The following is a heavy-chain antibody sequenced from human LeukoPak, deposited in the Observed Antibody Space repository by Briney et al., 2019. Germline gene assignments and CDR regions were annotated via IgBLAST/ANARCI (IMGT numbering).Heavy chain of an antibody. D-gene: IGHD6-13*01. CDR1: GFTFSSYA. V-gene: IGHV3-30-3*01. J-gene: IGHJ4*02. CDR2: ISYDGSNK. Sequence: GGSLRLSCAASGFTFSSYAMHWVRQAPGKGLEWVAVISYDGSNKYYADSVKGRFTISRDNSKNTLYLQMNSLRAEDTAVYYCASNPGYSSSWEEYYFDYWGQGTLATVSS. CDR3: ASNPGYSSSWEEYYFDY.